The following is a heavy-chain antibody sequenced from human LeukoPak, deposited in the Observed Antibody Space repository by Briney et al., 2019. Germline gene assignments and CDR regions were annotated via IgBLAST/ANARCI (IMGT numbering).Heavy chain of an antibody. D-gene: IGHD2-21*02. CDR2: VHHSGAT. CDR3: ASSHCGGDCFSSVAFDF. CDR1: TGTVASGGYS. Sequence: PSDTLSLTCTVSTGTVASGGYSCSWIRQPPGKGLARIGYVHHSGATYYIPSLKSRISIPMDRSKNHFSLRLRSVTAADTAVYFCASSHCGGDCFSSVAFDFGGRGTMVSASS. V-gene: IGHV4-30-2*01. J-gene: IGHJ3*01.